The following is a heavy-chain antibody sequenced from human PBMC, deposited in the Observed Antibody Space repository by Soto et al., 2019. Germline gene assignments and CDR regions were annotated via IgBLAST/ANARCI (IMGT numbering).Heavy chain of an antibody. D-gene: IGHD3-9*01. J-gene: IGHJ4*02. CDR3: ARHFEGPAGTDY. CDR2: IDPSDSYT. Sequence: PGELLKISCNGSGYSFTSYWISWVRQMPGKGLEWMGRIDPSDSYTNYSPSFQGHVTISADKSISTAYLQWSSLKASDTAMYYCARHFEGPAGTDYWGQGTLVTVSS. CDR1: GYSFTSYW. V-gene: IGHV5-10-1*01.